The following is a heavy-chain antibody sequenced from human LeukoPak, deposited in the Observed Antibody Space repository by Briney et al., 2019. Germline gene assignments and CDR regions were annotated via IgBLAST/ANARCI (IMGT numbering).Heavy chain of an antibody. Sequence: QSGGSLRLSCEASGFTLSTYWMNWVRQVPGKGLDWVANINPDGSGKRYVDSVKGRFTIARDNADNSLSLQMNSLRAEDTAVYYCASLWEVVTASSYWGQGTLVTVSS. CDR2: INPDGSGK. V-gene: IGHV3-7*01. CDR3: ASLWEVVTASSY. J-gene: IGHJ4*02. D-gene: IGHD4-23*01. CDR1: GFTLSTYW.